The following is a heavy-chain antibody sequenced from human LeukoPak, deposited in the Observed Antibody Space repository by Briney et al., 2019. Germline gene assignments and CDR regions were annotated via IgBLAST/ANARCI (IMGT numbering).Heavy chain of an antibody. CDR3: ATAFYDILDPNWFDP. Sequence: SETLSLTCTVSGGSISSYYWSWIRQPAGKGLEWIGRIYTSGSTNCNPSLKSRVTMSVDTSKNQFSLKLSSVTAADTAVYYCATAFYDILDPNWFDPWGQGTLVTVSS. CDR2: IYTSGST. V-gene: IGHV4-4*07. CDR1: GGSISSYY. J-gene: IGHJ5*02. D-gene: IGHD3-9*01.